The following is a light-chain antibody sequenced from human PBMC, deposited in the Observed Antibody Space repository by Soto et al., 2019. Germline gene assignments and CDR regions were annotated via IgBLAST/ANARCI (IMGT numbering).Light chain of an antibody. CDR3: QDYGSSPADT. Sequence: EIVLTQSPGTLSLSPGERATLSRRASQSVSSRYLAWYQQKPGQAPRLLMYGASSRATGIPDRFSGSGSGTDFTLAISRLEPEDLAAYFGQDYGSSPADTFGQGTKLEIK. CDR2: GAS. J-gene: IGKJ2*01. V-gene: IGKV3-20*01. CDR1: QSVSSRY.